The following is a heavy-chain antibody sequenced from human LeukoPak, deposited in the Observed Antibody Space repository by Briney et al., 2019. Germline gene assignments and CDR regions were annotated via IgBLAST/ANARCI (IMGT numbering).Heavy chain of an antibody. CDR1: GFTFDDYA. CDR2: ISWNSGSI. J-gene: IGHJ4*02. D-gene: IGHD4-23*01. Sequence: GGSLRLSCAASGFTFDDYAMHWVRQAPGKGLEWVSGISWNSGSIGYADSVKGRFTISRDNSKNTLYLQMNSLRAEDTAVYYCATAYGGNPDEGIDYWGQGTLVTVSS. V-gene: IGHV3-9*01. CDR3: ATAYGGNPDEGIDY.